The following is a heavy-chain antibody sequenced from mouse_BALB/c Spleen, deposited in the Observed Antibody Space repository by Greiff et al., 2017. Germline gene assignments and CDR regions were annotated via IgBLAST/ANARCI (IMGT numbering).Heavy chain of an antibody. CDR2: ISSGGSYT. Sequence: EVKVVESGGGLVKPGGSLKLSCAASGFTFSSYTMSWVRQTPEKRLEWVATISSGGSYTYYPDSVKGRFTISRDNAKNTLYLQMSSLKSEDTAMYYCKGGTDYFDYWGQGTTLTVSS. V-gene: IGHV5-6-4*01. CDR1: GFTFSSYT. D-gene: IGHD4-1*01. CDR3: KGGTDYFDY. J-gene: IGHJ2*01.